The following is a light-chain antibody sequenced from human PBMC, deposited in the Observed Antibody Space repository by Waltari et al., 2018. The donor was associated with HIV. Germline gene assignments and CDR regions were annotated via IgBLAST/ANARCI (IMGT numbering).Light chain of an antibody. J-gene: IGLJ2*01. V-gene: IGLV1-47*01. CDR1: SSNIGINY. CDR3: AAWDDSLSGVI. Sequence: QSVLTQPPSASGTPGQRVTISCSGSSSNIGINYVYWYQQLPGTAPKLLIDRNNQRPAGVPDRVSGSKSGTSASLAISGLRSDDEGDYYCAAWDDSLSGVIFGGGTKLTVL. CDR2: RNN.